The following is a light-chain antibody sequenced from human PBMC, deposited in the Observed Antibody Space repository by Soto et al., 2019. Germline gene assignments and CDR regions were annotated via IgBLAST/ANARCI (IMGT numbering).Light chain of an antibody. CDR1: RGISSY. J-gene: IGKJ4*01. Sequence: IQLTQSPSSLSASVGDRVTITCQASRGISSYLAWYQQKPGKAPKLLVYSASTLQSGVPSRFSGSGSGTDFKFTISSLQPEDVATYYCQQHDPFPALTFGGGTKVDIK. V-gene: IGKV1-9*01. CDR2: SAS. CDR3: QQHDPFPALT.